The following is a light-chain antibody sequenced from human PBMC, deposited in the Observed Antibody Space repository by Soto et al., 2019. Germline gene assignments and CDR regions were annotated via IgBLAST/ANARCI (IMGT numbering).Light chain of an antibody. CDR1: QSVSSN. CDR2: GAS. CDR3: QQYNNWPIT. V-gene: IGKV3-15*01. J-gene: IGKJ5*01. Sequence: DIELTQHQATLSVSAVERAILSCGASQSVSSNLAWYQQKPGQAPRLLICGASTRATGIPARFSGSGSGTEFTLTISSLQSEDFAVYYCQQYNNWPITFGQGTRLEIK.